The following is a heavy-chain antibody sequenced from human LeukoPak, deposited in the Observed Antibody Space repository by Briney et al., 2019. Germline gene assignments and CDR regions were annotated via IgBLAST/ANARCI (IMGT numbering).Heavy chain of an antibody. J-gene: IGHJ4*02. CDR2: INSDGSST. Sequence: PGGSLRLSCAAPGFTFSSYWMHWVRQAPGKGLVWVSRINSDGSSTTYADSVKGRFTISRDNAKNTLYLQMNSLRAEDTAVYYCARNKLELERRDIDYWGQGTLVTVSS. CDR3: ARNKLELERRDIDY. V-gene: IGHV3-74*01. CDR1: GFTFSSYW. D-gene: IGHD1-1*01.